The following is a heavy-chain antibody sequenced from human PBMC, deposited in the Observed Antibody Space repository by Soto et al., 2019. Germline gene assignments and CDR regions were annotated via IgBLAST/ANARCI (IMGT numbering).Heavy chain of an antibody. J-gene: IGHJ4*02. CDR1: GGSISSGGYY. CDR3: ARDDAPTAPSTFDY. D-gene: IGHD2-21*02. CDR2: IYHSGST. Sequence: SETLSLTCTVSGGSISSGGYYWSWIRQHPGKGLEWIGYIYHSGSTYYNPSLKSRVTISVETSKNQFSLKLSSVTAEDTAVYYCARDDAPTAPSTFDYWGQGALVTVSS. V-gene: IGHV4-31*03.